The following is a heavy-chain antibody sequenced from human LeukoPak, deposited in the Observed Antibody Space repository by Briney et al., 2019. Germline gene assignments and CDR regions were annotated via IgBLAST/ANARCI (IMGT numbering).Heavy chain of an antibody. J-gene: IGHJ4*02. Sequence: SGGSLRLSCAASGFTFSSYAMSWVRQAPGKGLEWVSAISGSGGSTYYADSVKGRFTISRDNSKNTLYLQMNSLRAEDTAVYYCARDRGPWEQGSWPYSIDYWGQGTLVTVSS. CDR1: GFTFSSYA. V-gene: IGHV3-23*01. CDR3: ARDRGPWEQGSWPYSIDY. D-gene: IGHD6-13*01. CDR2: ISGSGGST.